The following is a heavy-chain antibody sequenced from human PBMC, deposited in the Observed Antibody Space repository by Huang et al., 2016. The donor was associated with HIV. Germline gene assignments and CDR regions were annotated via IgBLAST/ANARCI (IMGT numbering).Heavy chain of an antibody. V-gene: IGHV4-59*01. CDR1: GGSMSSYY. Sequence: QVQLQESGPGLVKPSETLSLTCTVSGGSMSSYYWSWIRQPPGKGLEWIGYIYYSGSTNYTPALKRRVPISVDTSKNQFSLRLSSVTAADTAVYYCASASIAARRWFDPWGQGSLVTVSS. CDR3: ASASIAARRWFDP. CDR2: IYYSGST. J-gene: IGHJ5*02. D-gene: IGHD6-6*01.